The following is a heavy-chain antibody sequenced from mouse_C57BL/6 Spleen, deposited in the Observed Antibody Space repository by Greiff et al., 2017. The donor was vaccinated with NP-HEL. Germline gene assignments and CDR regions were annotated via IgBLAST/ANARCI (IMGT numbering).Heavy chain of an antibody. D-gene: IGHD2-4*01. J-gene: IGHJ4*01. V-gene: IGHV1-69*01. CDR3: ARSGDYEGYYAMDY. CDR1: GYTFTSYW. Sequence: QVQLQQPGAELVMPGASVKLSCKASGYTFTSYWMHWVKQRPGQGLEWIGELDPSDSYTNYNQKFKGKSTLTVDKSSSTAYMQLSSLTSEDSAVYYCARSGDYEGYYAMDYWGQGTSVTVSS. CDR2: LDPSDSYT.